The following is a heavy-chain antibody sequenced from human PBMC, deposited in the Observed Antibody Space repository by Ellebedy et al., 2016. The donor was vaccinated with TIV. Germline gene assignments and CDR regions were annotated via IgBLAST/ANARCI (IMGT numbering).Heavy chain of an antibody. CDR2: ITSSSGTI. CDR1: GFTFRSYS. J-gene: IGHJ4*02. Sequence: PGGSLRLSCAASGFTFRSYSMNWVRQAPGKGLEWASYITSSSGTIYYADSVKGRFTISRDNAKNSLYLQMNSLRDEDTAVYYCARGVQWGFDSWGQGTLVTVSS. D-gene: IGHD6-19*01. V-gene: IGHV3-48*02. CDR3: ARGVQWGFDS.